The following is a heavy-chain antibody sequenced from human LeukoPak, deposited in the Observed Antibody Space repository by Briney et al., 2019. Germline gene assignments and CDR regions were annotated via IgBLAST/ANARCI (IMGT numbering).Heavy chain of an antibody. CDR2: ITGSGGST. CDR1: GFTFSSYA. Sequence: GGSLRLSCAASGFTFSSYAMSWVRQAPGKGLGWVSVITGSGGSTYYADSVKGRFTLSRDNSKNTLYLQMNSLRAEDTAVYYCATDPLLDYWGQGTLVTVPS. J-gene: IGHJ4*02. V-gene: IGHV3-23*01. CDR3: ATDPLLDY. D-gene: IGHD2-15*01.